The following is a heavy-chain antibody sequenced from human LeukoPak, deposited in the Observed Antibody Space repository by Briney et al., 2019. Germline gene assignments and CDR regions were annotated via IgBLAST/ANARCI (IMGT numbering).Heavy chain of an antibody. CDR2: ISSSSSYT. V-gene: IGHV3-11*06. Sequence: PGGSLRLSRAAYGFTFSNYYMSWIRQAPGKGLEWVSYISSSSSYTNYADSVKGRFTISRDNAKNSLYLQMNSLRAEDTAVYYCARDHGQVYYYYGMDVWGQGTTVTVSS. J-gene: IGHJ6*02. CDR3: ARDHGQVYYYYGMDV. CDR1: GFTFSNYY.